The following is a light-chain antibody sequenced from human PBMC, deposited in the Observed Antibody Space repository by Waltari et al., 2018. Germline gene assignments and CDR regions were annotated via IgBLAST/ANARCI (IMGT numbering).Light chain of an antibody. CDR1: QSVISY. J-gene: IGKJ5*01. CDR3: QQRYNWPPIT. Sequence: EIVLTQSPATLSLSPGERATLSCRASQSVISYLAWYQQKPGQSPRLLIYDASNRATGIPARFSRSESGTDFTLTISSLEPEDFAVYFSQQRYNWPPITFGQGTRLEIK. V-gene: IGKV3-11*01. CDR2: DAS.